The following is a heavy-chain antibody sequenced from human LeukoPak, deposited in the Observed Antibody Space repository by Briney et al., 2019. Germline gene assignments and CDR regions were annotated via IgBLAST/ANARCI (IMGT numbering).Heavy chain of an antibody. D-gene: IGHD6-19*01. CDR1: GGSISSKSYY. Sequence: SETLSLTCTVSGGSISSKSYYWGWIRQPPGKGLEWIGNMYYSGSTYYNPSLKSRVTISVDTSKNQFSLKLTSVTAADTAVYYCARVIAVAGPSAPYDYWGQGTLVTVSS. CDR2: MYYSGST. V-gene: IGHV4-39*07. J-gene: IGHJ4*02. CDR3: ARVIAVAGPSAPYDY.